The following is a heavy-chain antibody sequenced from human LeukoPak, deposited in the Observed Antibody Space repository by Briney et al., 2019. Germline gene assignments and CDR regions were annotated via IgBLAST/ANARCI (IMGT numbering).Heavy chain of an antibody. J-gene: IGHJ4*02. V-gene: IGHV1-46*01. D-gene: IGHD2-21*02. CDR3: ASVLYCGADCYSGRYFFDY. CDR1: GYTFTSYD. CDR2: INPSGDST. Sequence: ASVKVSCKASGYTFTSYDMHWVRQAPGHGLEWMGIINPSGDSTSYAQKFQGRVPMTRDTSTSTVYMELSSLRSEDTAVYYCASVLYCGADCYSGRYFFDYWGQGALVTVSS.